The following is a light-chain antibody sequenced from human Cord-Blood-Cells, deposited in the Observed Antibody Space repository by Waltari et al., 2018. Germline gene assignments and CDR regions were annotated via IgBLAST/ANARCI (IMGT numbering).Light chain of an antibody. CDR2: AAS. CDR3: QQSYSTPWT. Sequence: DIQMTQSPSSLSASVGDRVTITCRASQSISSYLNWYQQKPGKAPKLLIYAASSLQSGVLYGVSGSGSGTDFTLTISSLQPEDFATYYCQQSYSTPWTFGQGTKVEIK. V-gene: IGKV1-39*01. CDR1: QSISSY. J-gene: IGKJ1*01.